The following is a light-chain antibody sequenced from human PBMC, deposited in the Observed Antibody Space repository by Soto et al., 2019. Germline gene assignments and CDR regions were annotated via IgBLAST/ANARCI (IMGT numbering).Light chain of an antibody. CDR1: SSDVGGHKY. CDR3: SSYTSSSSVV. V-gene: IGLV2-14*01. J-gene: IGLJ2*01. CDR2: EVN. Sequence: QSALAQPASVSGSPGQSITISCTGTSSDVGGHKYVSWYQQHPGKAPKLIIYEVNNRPSGVSNRFSGSKSGNTASLTLSGLQAEDEAEYSCSSYTSSSSVVFGGGTKLTVL.